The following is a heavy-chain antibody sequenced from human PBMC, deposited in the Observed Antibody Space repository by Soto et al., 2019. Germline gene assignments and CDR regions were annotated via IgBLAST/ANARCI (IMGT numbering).Heavy chain of an antibody. CDR1: GFTFGSSP. V-gene: IGHV3-23*01. CDR2: IGAGGSYT. J-gene: IGHJ4*02. Sequence: EMQLLESGGDFVQPGKSLRLSCEGSGFTFGSSPMGWVRQLPGRGLEWVSTIGAGGSYTNHPDAVKGRFTISRDNSKNTLYLQMNTRRVEDTAVYYCVKGTLGDCSSGSWHWASFDYWGQGTLVTVSS. CDR3: VKGTLGDCSSGSWHWASFDY. D-gene: IGHD2-15*01.